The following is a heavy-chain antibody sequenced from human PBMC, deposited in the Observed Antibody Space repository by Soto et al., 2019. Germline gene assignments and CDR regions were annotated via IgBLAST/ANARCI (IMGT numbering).Heavy chain of an antibody. CDR3: TKNMVGLVVVAVNNHFDY. CDR2: IGWNGIDT. CDR1: GFTFEEYT. J-gene: IGHJ4*02. V-gene: IGHV3-43*01. Sequence: EVQLVESGGVVVQPGGSLRLSCVASGFTFEEYTMHWVRQAPGKGLEWVSLIGWNGIDTYYADSVKGRFTISRDNSKNSLFLQMNRLRTEDTALYYCTKNMVGLVVVAVNNHFDYCGQGALVTVSS. D-gene: IGHD2-15*01.